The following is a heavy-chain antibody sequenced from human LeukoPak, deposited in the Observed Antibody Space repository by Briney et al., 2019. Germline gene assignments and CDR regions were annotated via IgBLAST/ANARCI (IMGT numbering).Heavy chain of an antibody. J-gene: IGHJ4*02. Sequence: GGSLRLSCAASGFTFSSYEMNWVRQAPGKGLEWVSYISSSGSTIYYADSVKGRFTIYRDNAKNSMYLQMISLRAEDTADYSGAAGDDYFDYWGQGTLVTVSP. CDR1: GFTFSSYE. V-gene: IGHV3-48*03. CDR3: AAGDDYFDY. D-gene: IGHD7-27*01. CDR2: ISSSGSTI.